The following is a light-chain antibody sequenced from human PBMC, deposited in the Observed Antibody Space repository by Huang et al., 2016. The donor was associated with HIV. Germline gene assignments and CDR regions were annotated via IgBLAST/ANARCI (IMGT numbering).Light chain of an antibody. CDR2: LSS. CDR1: QSLLHSNGANY. J-gene: IGKJ5*01. CDR3: MQALQTPRT. V-gene: IGKV2-28*01. Sequence: DIVMTQSPLSLPVTPGEPASISCRSSQSLLHSNGANYLDWYLQKPGQSPQLLISLSSNRASGVPDRVSGSGSVTYFTLKISRVEAEDVGVYYCMQALQTPRTFGQGTRLEMK.